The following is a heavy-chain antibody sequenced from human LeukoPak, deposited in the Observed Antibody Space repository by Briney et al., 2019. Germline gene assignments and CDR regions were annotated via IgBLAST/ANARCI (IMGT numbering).Heavy chain of an antibody. V-gene: IGHV4-61*01. CDR3: AREDSSGWINWFDP. D-gene: IGHD6-19*01. J-gene: IGHJ5*02. CDR2: IYYSGST. CDR1: GGSISSGSYY. Sequence: SETLSLTCTVSGGSISSGSYYWSWIRQPPGKGLEWIGYIYYSGSTNYNPSLKSRVTISVDTSKNQFSLKLSSVTAADTAVYYCAREDSSGWINWFDPWGQGTLVTVSS.